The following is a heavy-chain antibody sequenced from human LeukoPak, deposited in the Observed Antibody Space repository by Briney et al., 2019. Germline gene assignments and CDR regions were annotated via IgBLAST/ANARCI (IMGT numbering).Heavy chain of an antibody. Sequence: GGSLRLSCAASGFTLSDHEMDGVRQAPGKGLEWVGRSRNKINNYTTKYAASVKGTLTISRDDSRNSLYLQMNSLKTEDTAVYYCVAMLRGVGYWGQGTLVTVSS. D-gene: IGHD3-10*01. V-gene: IGHV3-72*01. CDR1: GFTLSDHE. CDR2: SRNKINNYTT. CDR3: VAMLRGVGY. J-gene: IGHJ4*02.